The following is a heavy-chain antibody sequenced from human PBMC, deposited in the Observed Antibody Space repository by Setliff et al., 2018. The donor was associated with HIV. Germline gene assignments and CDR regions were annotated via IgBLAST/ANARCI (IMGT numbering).Heavy chain of an antibody. Sequence: GGSLRLSCAASGFTFSNYAMSWVRQAPGKGLEWVSAITGSGRTTYYADSVKGRFTISRDNSKNTLSLQMNSLRAEDTAVHYCAKDYVENDYWGQGTLVTVSS. D-gene: IGHD3-16*01. V-gene: IGHV3-23*01. J-gene: IGHJ4*02. CDR3: AKDYVENDY. CDR2: ITGSGRTT. CDR1: GFTFSNYA.